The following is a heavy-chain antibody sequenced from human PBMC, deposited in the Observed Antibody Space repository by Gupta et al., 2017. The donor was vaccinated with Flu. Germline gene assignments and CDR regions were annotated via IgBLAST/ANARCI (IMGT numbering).Heavy chain of an antibody. J-gene: IGHJ4*02. CDR1: GASISASSHS. D-gene: IGHD4/OR15-4a*01. CDR2: LYYTGRA. Sequence: QVQLQESGPGLVKPSETLSLTCTVSGASISASSHSCAWIRQPPGMRLEWIGTLYYTGRASYDPSLNNRVTITGDTSKNQFSLRLTSVTAADTAVYYCVRLMVGSTNDHWGQGILVTVSS. V-gene: IGHV4-39*01. CDR3: VRLMVGSTNDH.